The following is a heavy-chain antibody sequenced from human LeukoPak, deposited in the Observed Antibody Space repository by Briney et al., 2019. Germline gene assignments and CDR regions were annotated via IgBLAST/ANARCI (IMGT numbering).Heavy chain of an antibody. V-gene: IGHV3-23*01. CDR3: ARGRDYGGLY. CDR1: GFTFSSYA. D-gene: IGHD4-23*01. Sequence: PGGSLRLSCAASGFTFSSYAMSWVRQAPGRGLEWVSAISGSGDNTYYVDSVKGRFTISRDNSKNTLYLQMNSLRAEDTAVYYCARGRDYGGLYWGQGTLVTVSS. J-gene: IGHJ4*02. CDR2: ISGSGDNT.